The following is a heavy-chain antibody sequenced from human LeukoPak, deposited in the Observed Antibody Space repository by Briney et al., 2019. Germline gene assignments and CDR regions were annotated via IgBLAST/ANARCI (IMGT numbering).Heavy chain of an antibody. CDR3: AKGGIAVASTSYYYYMDV. CDR2: ISGSGDST. J-gene: IGHJ6*03. Sequence: GGSLRLSCAASGFTFSTYGMSWVRQAPGKGLEWVSAISGSGDSTHYADSVKGRLTISRGNSKNTLYLQMKSLRAEDTAVYYCAKGGIAVASTSYYYYMDVWGKGTTVTISS. V-gene: IGHV3-23*01. D-gene: IGHD6-19*01. CDR1: GFTFSTYG.